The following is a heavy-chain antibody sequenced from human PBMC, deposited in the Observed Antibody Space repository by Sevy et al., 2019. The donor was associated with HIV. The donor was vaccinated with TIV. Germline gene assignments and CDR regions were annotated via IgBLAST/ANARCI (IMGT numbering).Heavy chain of an antibody. CDR1: GFSLESYW. J-gene: IGHJ4*02. D-gene: IGHD2-21*01. V-gene: IGHV3-7*04. CDR3: VRAIQSEGSF. Sequence: GGSLRLSCVASGFSLESYWMNWVRQAPGKPLEWVANIKEDDTVKYYVESVKGRLTISRDNGRNLVYLLMNNLKVEDTALYYCVRAIQSEGSFWGQGTRVTVSS. CDR2: IKEDDTVK.